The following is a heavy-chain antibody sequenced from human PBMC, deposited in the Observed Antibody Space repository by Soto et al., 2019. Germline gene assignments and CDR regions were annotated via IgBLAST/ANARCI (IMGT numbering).Heavy chain of an antibody. Sequence: SETLSLTCTVSGGPISSYYWSWIRQPPGKGLEWIGYIYYSGSTNYNPSLKSRVTISVDTSKNQFSLKLSSVTAADTAVYYCARADEHNAFDIWGQGTMVTVSS. CDR1: GGPISSYY. CDR3: ARADEHNAFDI. V-gene: IGHV4-59*01. J-gene: IGHJ3*02. CDR2: IYYSGST.